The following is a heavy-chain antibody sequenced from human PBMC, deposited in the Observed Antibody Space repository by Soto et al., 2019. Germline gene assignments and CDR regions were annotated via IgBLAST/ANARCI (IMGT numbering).Heavy chain of an antibody. CDR1: GGSISSGDYY. D-gene: IGHD4-17*01. V-gene: IGHV4-30-4*01. CDR3: ARDLINDYGYGMDV. CDR2: IYYSGST. J-gene: IGHJ6*02. Sequence: QVQLQESGPGLVKPSQTLSLTCTVSGGSISSGDYYWSWIRQPPGKGLEWIGYIYYSGSTYYNPSLKSRVTTSVETSKNQCSLKLGSVTAADTAVYYCARDLINDYGYGMDVWGQGTTVTVSS.